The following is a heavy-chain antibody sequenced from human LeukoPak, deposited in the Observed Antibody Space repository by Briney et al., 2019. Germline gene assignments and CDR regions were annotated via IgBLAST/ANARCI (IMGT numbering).Heavy chain of an antibody. CDR3: ARKGYCTNGVCYPSNWFDP. Sequence: SVKVSCKASGGTFSSYAISWVRQAPGQGLEWMGRIIPIFGTANYAQKFQGRVTITTDESTSTAYMELSSLRSEDTAGYYCARKGYCTNGVCYPSNWFDPWGQGTLVTVSS. CDR2: IIPIFGTA. D-gene: IGHD2-8*01. J-gene: IGHJ5*02. V-gene: IGHV1-69*05. CDR1: GGTFSSYA.